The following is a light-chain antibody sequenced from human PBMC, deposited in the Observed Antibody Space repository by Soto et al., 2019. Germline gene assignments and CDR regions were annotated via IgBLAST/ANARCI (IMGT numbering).Light chain of an antibody. V-gene: IGLV2-14*01. CDR3: SSYTGSSTYVV. CDR1: SSDVGGYNY. Sequence: QSILTQPASVSGSPGQSITISCTGTSSDVGGYNYVSWYQQHPGKAPKLMIYDVNNRPSGVSYRFSGSKSGNTASLTISGLQAEDEADYYCSSYTGSSTYVVFGGGTKLTVL. CDR2: DVN. J-gene: IGLJ2*01.